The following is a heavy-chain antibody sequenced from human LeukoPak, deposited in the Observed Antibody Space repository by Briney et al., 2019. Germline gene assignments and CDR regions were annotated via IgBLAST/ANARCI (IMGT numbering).Heavy chain of an antibody. CDR3: AKDPDSSGHYPNFEY. J-gene: IGHJ4*02. CDR1: GFTFDDYA. V-gene: IGHV3-9*01. D-gene: IGHD3-22*01. CDR2: ISWNSGSI. Sequence: GGSLRLSCAASGFTFDDYAMHWVRQGPGKGLEWVSGISWNSGSIGYADSVKGRFTVSRDNARNSLFLQMNSLRPEDTAFYYCAKDPDSSGHYPNFEYWGQGTLVTVSS.